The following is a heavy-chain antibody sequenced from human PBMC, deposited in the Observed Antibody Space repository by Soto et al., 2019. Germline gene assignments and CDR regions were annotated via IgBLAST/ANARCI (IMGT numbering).Heavy chain of an antibody. CDR2: ISSSGSGI. V-gene: IGHV3-11*01. J-gene: IGHJ3*02. CDR1: GFTFRDYY. CDR3: ARAYSDAFDI. Sequence: GGSLRLSCAASGFTFRDYYMTWIRQAPGKGLEWAAYISSSGSGIYYPDSVKGRFTISRDNTKNSLYLQMSSLRAEDTAVYFCARAYSDAFDIWGQGTMVTVS. D-gene: IGHD2-15*01.